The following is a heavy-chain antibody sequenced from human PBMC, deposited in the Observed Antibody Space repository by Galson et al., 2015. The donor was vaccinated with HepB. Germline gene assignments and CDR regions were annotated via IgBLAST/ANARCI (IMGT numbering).Heavy chain of an antibody. D-gene: IGHD1-26*01. CDR2: IYDADST. V-gene: IGHV3-53*01. CDR3: ARDSHSKGRADH. J-gene: IGHJ4*02. Sequence: SLRLSCAASGFTVSSDYMSWVRQAPGKGLEWVSIIYDADSTHYADSVKGRFTISRDTSKNTLFLQMNSLRVEDTAVYYCARDSHSKGRADHWGRGTLVTVSS. CDR1: GFTVSSDY.